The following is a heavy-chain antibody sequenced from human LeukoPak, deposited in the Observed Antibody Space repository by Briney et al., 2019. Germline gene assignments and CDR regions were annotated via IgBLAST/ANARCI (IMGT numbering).Heavy chain of an antibody. CDR1: GGTISLYY. CDR2: FYDTRSP. J-gene: IGHJ4*02. V-gene: IGHV4-59*01. D-gene: IGHD3-10*01. CDR3: ARGRGSLTY. Sequence: PSETLSLTCTVSGGTISLYYWSWIRQPPWKGLEWIGYFYDTRSPKYNPSLERRVTISVDMSRNQFSLNLTSVTAADTAVYYCARGRGSLTYWGQGTPATVSS.